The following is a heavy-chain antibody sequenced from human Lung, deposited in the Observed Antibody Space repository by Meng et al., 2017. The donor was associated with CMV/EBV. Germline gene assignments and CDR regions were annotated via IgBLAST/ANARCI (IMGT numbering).Heavy chain of an antibody. D-gene: IGHD2-15*01. CDR2: FVNYVDT. CDR1: GYTFGSYG. V-gene: IGHV1-18*01. CDR3: ASGTPGRSYCDY. J-gene: IGHJ4*02. Sequence: QVYLLRSGPDGKKPWASVMVSCKASGYTFGSYGICWVRQAPGRGLEWMGWFVNYVDTYPAPKFQGRVTMTTDTHTNTAFMELRSLTSDDTAVYYCASGTPGRSYCDYWGQGTLVTVSS.